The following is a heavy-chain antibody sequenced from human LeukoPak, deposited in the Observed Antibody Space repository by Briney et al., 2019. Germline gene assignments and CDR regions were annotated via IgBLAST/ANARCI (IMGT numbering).Heavy chain of an antibody. D-gene: IGHD6-13*01. CDR2: ISTSGSTV. J-gene: IGHJ2*01. CDR3: ARDPLDSRSWNWYFDL. Sequence: GGSLRLSCAASGFTFSSYTMNWVRQAPGKGLEWVSYISTSGSTVYYADSVKGRFTISRDNAKNSVYLQVNSLRAEDTAVYYCARDPLDSRSWNWYFDLWGRGTLVTVSS. CDR1: GFTFSSYT. V-gene: IGHV3-48*04.